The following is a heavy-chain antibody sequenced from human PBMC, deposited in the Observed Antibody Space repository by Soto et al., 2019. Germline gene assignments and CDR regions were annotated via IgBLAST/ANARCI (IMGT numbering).Heavy chain of an antibody. D-gene: IGHD4-17*01. Sequence: PGGSLRLSCAASGFNFNTYDMHWVRQAPGKGLEWVAVIWFDGSNKYYADSVKGRFTISRDNSKNTLYLQMNSLRAEDTAVYYCARDPGQRVGLLYFDYWGQGTLVTVSS. V-gene: IGHV3-33*01. CDR2: IWFDGSNK. CDR1: GFNFNTYD. J-gene: IGHJ4*02. CDR3: ARDPGQRVGLLYFDY.